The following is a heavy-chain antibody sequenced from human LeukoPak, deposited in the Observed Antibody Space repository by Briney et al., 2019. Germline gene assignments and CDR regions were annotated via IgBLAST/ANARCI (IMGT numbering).Heavy chain of an antibody. V-gene: IGHV3-23*01. CDR1: GFAFRSYV. J-gene: IGHJ4*02. D-gene: IGHD3-22*01. Sequence: GGSLRLSCAASGFAFRSYVMSWVRQAPGKGLEWVSAISGSGGSTYYADSVKGRFTISRDNSKNTLYLQMNSLRAEDTAVYYCAKHPRGPVVITAHFDYWGQGTLVTVSS. CDR2: ISGSGGST. CDR3: AKHPRGPVVITAHFDY.